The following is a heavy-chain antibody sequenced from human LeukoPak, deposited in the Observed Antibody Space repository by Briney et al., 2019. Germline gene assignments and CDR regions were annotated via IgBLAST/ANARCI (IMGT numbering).Heavy chain of an antibody. CDR3: ARESYDFWSGYPNWFDP. V-gene: IGHV4-34*01. CDR2: INHSGST. J-gene: IGHJ5*02. D-gene: IGHD3-3*01. CDR1: GGSFSGYY. Sequence: SETLSLTCAVYGGSFSGYYWSWIRQPPGKGLEWIGEINHSGSTNYNPSLKSRVTISVDTSKNQFSLKLSSVTAADTAVYYCARESYDFWSGYPNWFDPWGQGTLVTVSS.